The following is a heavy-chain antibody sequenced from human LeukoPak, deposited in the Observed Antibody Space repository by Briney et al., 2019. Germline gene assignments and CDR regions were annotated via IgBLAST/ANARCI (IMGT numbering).Heavy chain of an antibody. V-gene: IGHV4-59*08. CDR1: GGSISSYY. J-gene: IGHJ4*02. D-gene: IGHD4-11*01. Sequence: SETLSLTCTVSGGSISSYYWSWIRQPPGKGLEWIGYIYYSGSTNYNPSLKSRVTISVDTSKNQFSLKLSSVTAADTAVYYCARVGSGRQKLLDYWGQGTLVTVSS. CDR3: ARVGSGRQKLLDY. CDR2: IYYSGST.